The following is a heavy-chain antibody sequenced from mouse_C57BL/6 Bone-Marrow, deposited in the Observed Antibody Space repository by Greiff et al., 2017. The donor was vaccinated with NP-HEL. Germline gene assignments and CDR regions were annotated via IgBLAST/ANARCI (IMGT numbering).Heavy chain of an antibody. D-gene: IGHD3-2*01. J-gene: IGHJ3*01. CDR1: GFSLTSYG. CDR2: IWGVGST. Sequence: VQLVESGPGLVAPSQSLSITCTVSGFSLTSYGVDWVRQSPGKGLEWLGVIWGVGSTNYNSALKSGLSISKDNSKSQVFLKMNSLQTDDTAMYYCASGQLPFAYWGQGTLVTVSA. CDR3: ASGQLPFAY. V-gene: IGHV2-6*01.